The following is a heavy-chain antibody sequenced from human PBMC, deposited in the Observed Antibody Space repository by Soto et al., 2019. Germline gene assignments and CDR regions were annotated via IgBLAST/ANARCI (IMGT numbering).Heavy chain of an antibody. CDR3: ARSHCSGGGCYLGAFDI. J-gene: IGHJ3*02. CDR2: IHTSGST. CDR1: AGSISRDY. D-gene: IGHD2-15*01. Sequence: SETLSLTCTVSAGSISRDYWSWIRQPAGKGLEWIGRIHTSGSTNYNPSLKSRVTMSIDTSKNQFSLKLSSVTAADTAVYYCARSHCSGGGCYLGAFDIWGQGTMVTVSS. V-gene: IGHV4-4*07.